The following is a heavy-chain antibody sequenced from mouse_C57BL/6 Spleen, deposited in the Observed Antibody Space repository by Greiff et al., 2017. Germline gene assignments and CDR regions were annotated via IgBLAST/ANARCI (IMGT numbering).Heavy chain of an antibody. V-gene: IGHV3-6*01. Sequence: DVKLQESGPGLVKPSQSLSLTCSVTGYSITSGYYWNGIRQFPGNKLEWMGYITYDGSNNYTPSLKNRISITRDTSNNQFFLKLNSMTTEDTATYYCAREGDGNSLGDWGKGTTLTVSS. CDR2: ITYDGSN. CDR3: AREGDGNSLGD. J-gene: IGHJ2*01. CDR1: GYSITSGYY. D-gene: IGHD2-1*01.